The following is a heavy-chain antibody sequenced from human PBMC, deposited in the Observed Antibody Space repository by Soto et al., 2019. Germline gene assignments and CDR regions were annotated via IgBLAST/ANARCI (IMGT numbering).Heavy chain of an antibody. CDR2: IRSKAYGGTT. V-gene: IGHV3-49*03. Sequence: HPGGSLRLSCTASGFTLGDYAMSWFRQAPGKGLEWVGFIRSKAYGGTTEYAASVKGRFTISRDDSKSIAYLQMNSLKTEDTAVYYCTRDPPDYYYGMDVWGQGTTVTSP. J-gene: IGHJ6*02. CDR1: GFTLGDYA. CDR3: TRDPPDYYYGMDV.